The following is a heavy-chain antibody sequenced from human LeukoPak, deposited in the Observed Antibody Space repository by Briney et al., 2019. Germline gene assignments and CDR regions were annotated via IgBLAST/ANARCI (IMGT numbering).Heavy chain of an antibody. CDR3: ARIRIAAARKAFDI. V-gene: IGHV4-34*01. D-gene: IGHD6-13*01. Sequence: SETLSLTCAVYGGSFSGYYWSWIRQPPGKGLEWIGEINHSGSTNYNPSLKSRVTISVDTSKNQFSLKLSSVTAADTAVYYCARIRIAAARKAFDIWGQGTMVTVSS. CDR1: GGSFSGYY. J-gene: IGHJ3*02. CDR2: INHSGST.